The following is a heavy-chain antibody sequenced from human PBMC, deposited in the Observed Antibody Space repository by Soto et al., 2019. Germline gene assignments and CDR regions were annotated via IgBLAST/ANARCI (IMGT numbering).Heavy chain of an antibody. CDR2: IYYSGST. CDR1: GGSISSSSYY. D-gene: IGHD3-9*01. CDR3: ARPTNYDILTGYYDAFDI. Sequence: SETLSLTCTVSGGSISSSSYYWGWIRQPPGKGLEWIGSIYYSGSTYYNPSLKSRVTISVDTSKNQFSLKLSSVTAADTAVYYCARPTNYDILTGYYDAFDIWGQGTMVTVSS. V-gene: IGHV4-39*01. J-gene: IGHJ3*02.